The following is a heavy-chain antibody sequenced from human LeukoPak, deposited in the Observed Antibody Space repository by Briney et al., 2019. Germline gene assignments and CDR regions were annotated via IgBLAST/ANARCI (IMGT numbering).Heavy chain of an antibody. J-gene: IGHJ6*02. CDR1: GFTFSNYA. CDR3: AKDGYSYYAMDV. V-gene: IGHV3-23*01. CDR2: ISGSGGST. Sequence: GGSLRLSCAASGFTFSNYAMSWVRQAPGKGLEWVSTISGSGGSTFYADSVKGRFTISRDNSRNTLCLQMNSLRAEDTAIYYCAKDGYSYYAMDVWGRGTTVTVSS.